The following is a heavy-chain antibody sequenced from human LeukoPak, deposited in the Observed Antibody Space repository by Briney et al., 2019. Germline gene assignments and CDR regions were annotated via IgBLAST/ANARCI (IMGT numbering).Heavy chain of an antibody. J-gene: IGHJ3*02. CDR3: ARRYYYDSSDYSPEHGPFDI. V-gene: IGHV4-39*01. Sequence: PSETLSLTCTVSGGSISSSSYYWAWIRQPPGKGLEWIGSIYYSGSTYYNPSLKSRVTISVDTSKNQFSLKLSSVTAADTAVYSCARRYYYDSSDYSPEHGPFDIWGQGTMVTVSS. D-gene: IGHD3-22*01. CDR2: IYYSGST. CDR1: GGSISSSSYY.